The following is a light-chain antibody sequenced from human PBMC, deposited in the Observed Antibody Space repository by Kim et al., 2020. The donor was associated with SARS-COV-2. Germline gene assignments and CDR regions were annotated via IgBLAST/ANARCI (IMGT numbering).Light chain of an antibody. J-gene: IGKJ1*01. CDR2: DAS. CDR1: QDITNW. V-gene: IGKV1-5*01. Sequence: SESVADRVTISGRASQDITNWLAWYQQKPGKAPKLLIYDASSLESGVPSRFSGSGSGTEFTLTISSLQPDDFATYYCQQYNRYSPFGQGTKVDIK. CDR3: QQYNRYSP.